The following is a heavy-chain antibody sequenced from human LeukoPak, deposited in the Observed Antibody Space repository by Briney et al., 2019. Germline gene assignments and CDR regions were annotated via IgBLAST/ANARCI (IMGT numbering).Heavy chain of an antibody. Sequence: ASVNVSCKASGGTFSSYAISWVRQAPGQGLEWMGRIIPILGIANSAQKFQGRVTITADKSTSTAYMELSSLRSEDTAVYYCARAGDCSSTSCYIGYWAPKGIDVWGQGTTVTVSS. J-gene: IGHJ6*02. D-gene: IGHD2-2*02. V-gene: IGHV1-69*04. CDR3: ARAGDCSSTSCYIGYWAPKGIDV. CDR1: GGTFSSYA. CDR2: IIPILGIA.